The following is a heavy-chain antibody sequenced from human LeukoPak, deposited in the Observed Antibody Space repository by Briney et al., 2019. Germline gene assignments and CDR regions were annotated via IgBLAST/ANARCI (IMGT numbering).Heavy chain of an antibody. V-gene: IGHV4-59*01. CDR2: ISDIGSI. Sequence: PSETLSLTCTVSGGSISSYYWSWIRQPPGKGLEWIAYISDIGSINYSPSLKSRVTISVDTSKNQFSLKLNSVTAADTAVYYCARGVYIAAAQYGYWGQGTLVTVSS. D-gene: IGHD6-13*01. CDR1: GGSISSYY. J-gene: IGHJ4*02. CDR3: ARGVYIAAAQYGY.